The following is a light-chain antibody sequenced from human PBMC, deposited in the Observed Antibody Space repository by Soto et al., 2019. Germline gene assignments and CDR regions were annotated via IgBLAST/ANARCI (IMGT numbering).Light chain of an antibody. CDR2: DVT. Sequence: QSVLTQPRSVSGSPGQSVTISCTGTSSDVGGYNYVSWYQQHPGKAPKLMIYDVTKRPSGVPDRFSGSKSGNTASLTISGLQAADEADYYCCSYAGSSTFRVLFGGGTQLTV. V-gene: IGLV2-11*01. CDR3: CSYAGSSTFRVL. J-gene: IGLJ7*01. CDR1: SSDVGGYNY.